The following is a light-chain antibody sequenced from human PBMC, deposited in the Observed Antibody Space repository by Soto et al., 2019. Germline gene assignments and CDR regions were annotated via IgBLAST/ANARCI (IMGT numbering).Light chain of an antibody. CDR2: DAS. Sequence: EIVLTQSPATLSLSPGERATLSCRASQSVSSDLAWYQQKPGQAPRLLIYDASSRATGIPARFSGSGSGTDFTLTISSLEPEDFAVYYCQQHSDWLAITFGQGTRLEIK. V-gene: IGKV3-11*01. J-gene: IGKJ5*01. CDR3: QQHSDWLAIT. CDR1: QSVSSD.